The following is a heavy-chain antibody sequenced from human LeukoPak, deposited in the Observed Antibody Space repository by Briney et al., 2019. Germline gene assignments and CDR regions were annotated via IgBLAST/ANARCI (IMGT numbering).Heavy chain of an antibody. CDR1: GGTFSSYA. V-gene: IGHV1-69*05. J-gene: IGHJ6*03. CDR2: IIPIFGTA. D-gene: IGHD6-13*01. Sequence: GASVKVSCKASGGTFSSYAISWVRQAPGQGLEWRGGIIPIFGTAKYAQKFQGRVTITTDESTSTAYMELSSLRSEDTAVYYCARSIAAAGGDYYYYMDVWGKGTTVTVSS. CDR3: ARSIAAAGGDYYYYMDV.